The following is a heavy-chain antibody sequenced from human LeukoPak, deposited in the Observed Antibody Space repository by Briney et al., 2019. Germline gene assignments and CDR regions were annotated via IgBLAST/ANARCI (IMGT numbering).Heavy chain of an antibody. Sequence: PGGSLRLSCAASGFTFSSYSMHWVRQAPGKGLEYVSAISSKGGSTYYANSVKGRFTISRDNSKNTLYLQMGSLRAEDMAVYYCARGHSRDYDFWSGYGTGDAFDIWGQGTMVSVSS. V-gene: IGHV3-64*01. CDR1: GFTFSSYS. CDR2: ISSKGGST. CDR3: ARGHSRDYDFWSGYGTGDAFDI. D-gene: IGHD3-3*01. J-gene: IGHJ3*02.